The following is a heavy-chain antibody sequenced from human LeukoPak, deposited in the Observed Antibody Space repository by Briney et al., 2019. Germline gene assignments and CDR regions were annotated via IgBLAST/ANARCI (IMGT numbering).Heavy chain of an antibody. CDR1: GFTFSSYA. CDR2: ISYDGSNK. D-gene: IGHD6-13*01. Sequence: PGGSLRLSCAASGFTFSSYAMHWVRQAPGKGLEWVAVISYDGSNKYYADSVKGRFTISRDNSKNTLYLQMNSLRAEDTAVYYCARAPPGYSSNWYAYWGQGTLVTVSS. J-gene: IGHJ5*01. CDR3: ARAPPGYSSNWYAY. V-gene: IGHV3-30-3*01.